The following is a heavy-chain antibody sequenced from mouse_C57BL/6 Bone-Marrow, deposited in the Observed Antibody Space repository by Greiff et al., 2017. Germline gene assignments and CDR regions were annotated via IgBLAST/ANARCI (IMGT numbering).Heavy chain of an antibody. D-gene: IGHD1-1*02. Sequence: QVQLQQPGAELVKPGASVKMSCKASGYTFTSYWITWVKQRPGQGLEWIGDIYPGSGSTNYNEKFKSKATLTVDTSSSTAYMQLSSLTSEDSAVYYCARPDYTMGRCFDVWGRGTAITVSA. V-gene: IGHV1-55*01. J-gene: IGHJ1*03. CDR1: GYTFTSYW. CDR3: ARPDYTMGRCFDV. CDR2: IYPGSGST.